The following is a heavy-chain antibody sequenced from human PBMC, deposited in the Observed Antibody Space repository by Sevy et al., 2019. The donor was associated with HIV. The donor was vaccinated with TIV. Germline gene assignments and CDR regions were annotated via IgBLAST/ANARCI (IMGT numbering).Heavy chain of an antibody. CDR2: IYYSGST. V-gene: IGHV4-61*01. CDR3: ASWKTYYYDSSGYYFDY. CDR1: GGSVSSGSYY. D-gene: IGHD3-22*01. J-gene: IGHJ4*02. Sequence: SETLSLTCTVSGGSVSSGSYYWSWIRQPPGKGLEWIGYIYYSGSTNYNPSLKSRVTISVDTSKNQSSLKLSSVTAADTAVYYCASWKTYYYDSSGYYFDYWGQGTLVTVSS.